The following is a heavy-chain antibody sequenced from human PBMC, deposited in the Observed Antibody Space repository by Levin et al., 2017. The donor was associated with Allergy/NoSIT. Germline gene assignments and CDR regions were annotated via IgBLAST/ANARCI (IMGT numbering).Heavy chain of an antibody. V-gene: IGHV2-70*11. CDR1: GFSLSTSGMC. CDR2: IDWDDDK. J-gene: IGHJ4*02. CDR3: ARIGAVAGPFDY. D-gene: IGHD6-19*01. Sequence: TLSLTCTFSGFSLSTSGMCVSWIRQPPGKALEWLARIDWDDDKYYSTSLKTRLTISKDTSKNQVVLTMTNMDPVDTATYYCARIGAVAGPFDYWGQGTLVTVSS.